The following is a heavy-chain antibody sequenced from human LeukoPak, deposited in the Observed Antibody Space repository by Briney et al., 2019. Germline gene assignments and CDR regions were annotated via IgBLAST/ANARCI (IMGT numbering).Heavy chain of an antibody. J-gene: IGHJ4*02. D-gene: IGHD2-15*01. V-gene: IGHV3-66*02. Sequence: GGSLRLSCAASGFTLSSNYTSWVRQAPGKGLEWGSVIYSGGSTYYTDSVKGRFTISRDNSKNTLYLQMNSLRAEDTAVYYCAREGGSCYFDYWGQGTLVTVSS. CDR2: IYSGGST. CDR1: GFTLSSNY. CDR3: AREGGSCYFDY.